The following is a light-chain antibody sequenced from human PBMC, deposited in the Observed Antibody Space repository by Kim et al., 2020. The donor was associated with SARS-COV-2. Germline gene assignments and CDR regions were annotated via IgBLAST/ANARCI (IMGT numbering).Light chain of an antibody. Sequence: EIVLTQSPGTLSLSTGERATLSCRASQNVSPPSVAWYQQKPGQAPRIVIYGASSRATGIPDRFSGSGSGTDFTLTISRLEPEDFAVYHCHHYGSSPPTFGQGTKLEI. V-gene: IGKV3-20*01. CDR1: QNVSPPS. CDR2: GAS. CDR3: HHYGSSPPT. J-gene: IGKJ2*01.